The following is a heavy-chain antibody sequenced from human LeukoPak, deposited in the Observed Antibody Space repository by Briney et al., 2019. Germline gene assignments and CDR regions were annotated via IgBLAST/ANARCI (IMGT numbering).Heavy chain of an antibody. CDR3: ARGIAAALGAFDI. CDR2: IYYSGST. Sequence: TSETLSLTCTVSGGSISSYYWSWIRQPPGKGLEWIGYIYYSGSTNYNPSLKSRVTISVDTSKNQFSLKLSSVTAADTAVYYCARGIAAALGAFDIWGQGTMVTVSS. D-gene: IGHD6-13*01. J-gene: IGHJ3*02. CDR1: GGSISSYY. V-gene: IGHV4-59*01.